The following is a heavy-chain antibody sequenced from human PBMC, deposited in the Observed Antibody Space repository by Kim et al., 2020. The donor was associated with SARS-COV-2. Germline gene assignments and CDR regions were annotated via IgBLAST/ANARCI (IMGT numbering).Heavy chain of an antibody. CDR1: GYTFTGYY. CDR3: ARGSKARYYDILTGYSWFDP. D-gene: IGHD3-9*01. J-gene: IGHJ5*02. V-gene: IGHV1-2*02. CDR2: INPNSGGT. Sequence: ASVKVSCKASGYTFTGYYKHWVRQAPGQGLEWMGWINPNSGGTNYAQKFQGRVTMTRDTSISTAYMELIRLRSDDTAIYYCARGSKARYYDILTGYSWFDPWGQRPLVPVSS.